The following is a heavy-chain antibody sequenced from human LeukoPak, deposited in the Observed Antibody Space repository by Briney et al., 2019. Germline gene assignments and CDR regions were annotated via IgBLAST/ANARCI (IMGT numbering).Heavy chain of an antibody. Sequence: GGSLRLSCAASGFTFSDYYMSWIRQAPGKGLEWVSYISSSGSTIYYADSVKGRFTISRDNAKNSLYLQMNSLRAEDTAVYYCAREPRNILTGYFRGCNWFDPWGQGTLVTVSS. V-gene: IGHV3-11*04. J-gene: IGHJ5*02. CDR1: GFTFSDYY. CDR3: AREPRNILTGYFRGCNWFDP. D-gene: IGHD3-9*01. CDR2: ISSSGSTI.